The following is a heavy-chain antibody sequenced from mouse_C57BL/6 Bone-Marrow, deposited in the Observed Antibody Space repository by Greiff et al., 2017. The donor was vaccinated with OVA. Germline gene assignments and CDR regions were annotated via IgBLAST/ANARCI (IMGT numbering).Heavy chain of an antibody. Sequence: VKLVESGPGLVQPSQSLSITCTVSGFSLTSYGVHWVRQSPGKGLEWLGVIWSGGSTDYNAAFISRLSISKDNSKSQVFFKMNSLQADDTAIYYCARKEAYYSNTGFAYWGQGTLVTVSA. J-gene: IGHJ3*01. CDR3: ARKEAYYSNTGFAY. CDR2: IWSGGST. D-gene: IGHD2-5*01. V-gene: IGHV2-2*01. CDR1: GFSLTSYG.